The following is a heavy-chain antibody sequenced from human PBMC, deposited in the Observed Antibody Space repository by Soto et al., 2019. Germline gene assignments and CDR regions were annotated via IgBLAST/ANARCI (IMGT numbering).Heavy chain of an antibody. CDR1: GFSLTTSGVG. D-gene: IGHD5-18*01. Sequence: QITLKESGPTRVKPTQTLALTCTFSGFSLTTSGVGVGWIRKTPGKALEWLAVIYWDDDKRYNPSLKNRLTITKDTSKNQVVLIMADMDPVDTATYFCAHRGYMYGNWGHGYFDYWGQGTLVTVSS. V-gene: IGHV2-5*02. CDR2: IYWDDDK. CDR3: AHRGYMYGNWGHGYFDY. J-gene: IGHJ4*02.